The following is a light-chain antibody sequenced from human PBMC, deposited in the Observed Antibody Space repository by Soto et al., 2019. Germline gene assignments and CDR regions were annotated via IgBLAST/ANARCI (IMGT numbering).Light chain of an antibody. V-gene: IGKV3-20*01. Sequence: EIVLTQSPGTLSLSAGERATLSCRASQSVSNNYLAWYQQKPGQAPRLLIYGASNRATGIPDRFSGSGSGTDFTLTISRLEPEDFATYYCQQANSFPLTFGGGTKVDI. CDR3: QQANSFPLT. CDR1: QSVSNNY. J-gene: IGKJ4*01. CDR2: GAS.